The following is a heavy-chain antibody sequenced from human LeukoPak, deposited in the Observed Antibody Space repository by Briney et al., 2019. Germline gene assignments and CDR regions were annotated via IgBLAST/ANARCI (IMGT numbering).Heavy chain of an antibody. D-gene: IGHD6-19*01. Sequence: GGSLRLSCSASGFTFSTYDMNWVRQAPGKGLEWFSSITSRSKYIYYADSVKGRFTISRDNANNLLFLQMDSLRDEDTAVYYCARYVGPNIAVAGSDFWGQGTLVTVSS. CDR3: ARYVGPNIAVAGSDF. V-gene: IGHV3-21*01. CDR2: ITSRSKYI. CDR1: GFTFSTYD. J-gene: IGHJ4*02.